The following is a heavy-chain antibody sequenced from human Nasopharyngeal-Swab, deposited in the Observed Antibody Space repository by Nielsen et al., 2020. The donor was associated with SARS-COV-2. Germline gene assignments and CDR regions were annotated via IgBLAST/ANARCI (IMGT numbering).Heavy chain of an antibody. J-gene: IGHJ4*02. Sequence: WIRQPPGKGLEWVSAISGSGGSTYYADSVKGRFTISRDNSKNTLYLQMNSLRAEDTAAYYCANPYGSGSYYSYWGQGTLVTVSS. D-gene: IGHD3-10*01. CDR3: ANPYGSGSYYSY. CDR2: ISGSGGST. V-gene: IGHV3-23*01.